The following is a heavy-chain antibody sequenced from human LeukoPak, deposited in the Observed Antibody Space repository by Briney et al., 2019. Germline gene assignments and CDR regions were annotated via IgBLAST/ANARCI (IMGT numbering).Heavy chain of an antibody. CDR1: GGSMSSYY. Sequence: SETLSLTCTVSGGSMSSYYWSWIRQPPGKGLEWIRYIYYSGSTNYNPSLRSRVTISVDTSKNQFSLKLSSVTATDTAVYYCARHVRRCSGGSCYSTWWFDPWGQGTLVTVSS. V-gene: IGHV4-59*08. J-gene: IGHJ5*02. CDR3: ARHVRRCSGGSCYSTWWFDP. CDR2: IYYSGST. D-gene: IGHD2-15*01.